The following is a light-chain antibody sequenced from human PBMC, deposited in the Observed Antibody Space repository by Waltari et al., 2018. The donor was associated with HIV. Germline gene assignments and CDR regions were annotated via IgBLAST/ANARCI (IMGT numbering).Light chain of an antibody. Sequence: IVMTQSPATLSVSPGESATLSCRASQSVSSNLAWYQQKPGQAPRLLIYGASTRATGIPARFSGSGSGTEFTLTISSLQSEDFAVYYCQQYNNWPPLFTFGPGTKVDIK. CDR3: QQYNNWPPLFT. J-gene: IGKJ3*01. CDR2: GAS. CDR1: QSVSSN. V-gene: IGKV3-15*01.